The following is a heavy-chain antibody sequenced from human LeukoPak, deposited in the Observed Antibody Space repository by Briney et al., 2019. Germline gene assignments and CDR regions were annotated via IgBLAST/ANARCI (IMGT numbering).Heavy chain of an antibody. V-gene: IGHV1-24*01. CDR1: GSTLTELS. CDR2: FDPEDGET. J-gene: IGHJ5*02. CDR3: ATDKRGPGWFDP. Sequence: GASVKVSCKVSGSTLTELSMHWVRQAPGEGLEWMGGFDPEDGETIYAQKFQGRVTMTEDTSTDTAYMELSSLRSEDTAVYYCATDKRGPGWFDPWGQGTLVTVSS.